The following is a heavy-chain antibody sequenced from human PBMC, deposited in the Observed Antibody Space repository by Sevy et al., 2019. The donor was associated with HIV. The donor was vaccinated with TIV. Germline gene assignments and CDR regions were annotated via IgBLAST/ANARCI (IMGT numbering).Heavy chain of an antibody. Sequence: GGSLRLSCAASGFTFSSYAMSWVRQAPGKGLEWVSAISGSGGSTYYEDSVKGRFTISRDNSKNTLYLQMNSLRAEDTAVYDCAKVGVVVKYYFDYWGQGTLVTVSS. V-gene: IGHV3-23*01. CDR2: ISGSGGST. CDR1: GFTFSSYA. CDR3: AKVGVVVKYYFDY. D-gene: IGHD3-22*01. J-gene: IGHJ4*02.